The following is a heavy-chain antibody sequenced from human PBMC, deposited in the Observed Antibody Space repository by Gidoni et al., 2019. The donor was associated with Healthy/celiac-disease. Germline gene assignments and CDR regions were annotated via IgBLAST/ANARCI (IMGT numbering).Heavy chain of an antibody. D-gene: IGHD3-22*01. CDR1: GFTFSSYG. J-gene: IGHJ4*02. Sequence: QVQLVESGGGVVQPGRSLRLSCAPSGFTFSSYGMHWVRQAPGKGLEWVAVISYDGSNKYYADSVKDRFTISRDNSKNTLYLQMNSLRAEDTAVYYCAKDAPDSSGYLSEPHGWGQGTLVTVSS. V-gene: IGHV3-30*18. CDR3: AKDAPDSSGYLSEPHG. CDR2: ISYDGSNK.